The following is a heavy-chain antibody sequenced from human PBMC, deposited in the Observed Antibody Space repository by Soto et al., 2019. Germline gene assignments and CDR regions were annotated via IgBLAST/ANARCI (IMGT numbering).Heavy chain of an antibody. V-gene: IGHV4-31*11. CDR1: GGSISSGGYS. D-gene: IGHD3-22*01. CDR2: IYYSGST. J-gene: IGHJ3*02. Sequence: SETLSLTCAVSGGSISSGGYSWSWIRQPPGKGLEWIGYIYYSGSTYYNPSLKSRVTISVDTSKNQFSLKLSSVTAADTAVYYCARNWYYSDSTGYYHDVFDIWGQGTMVTVSS. CDR3: ARNWYYSDSTGYYHDVFDI.